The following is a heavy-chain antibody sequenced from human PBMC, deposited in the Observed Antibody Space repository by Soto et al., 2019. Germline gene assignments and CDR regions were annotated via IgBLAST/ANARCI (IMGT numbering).Heavy chain of an antibody. CDR3: VKSRGGNNFDFFD. CDR2: IRGNGDPP. J-gene: IGHJ4*02. Sequence: PGGSLRLSCSASGFTFSSYAMHWVRQAPGKGLEYVSGIRGNGDPPFYADSVKGRFTISRDNSKNTHYLQMTSLSADDTAVYYCVKSRGGNNFDFFDWGQGTLVTVSS. D-gene: IGHD5-12*01. V-gene: IGHV3-64D*06. CDR1: GFTFSSYA.